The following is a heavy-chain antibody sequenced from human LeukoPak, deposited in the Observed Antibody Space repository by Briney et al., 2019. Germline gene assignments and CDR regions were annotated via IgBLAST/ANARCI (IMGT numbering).Heavy chain of an antibody. J-gene: IGHJ5*02. CDR3: ARVRLGWWFDP. CDR2: IYYSGTT. D-gene: IGHD2-15*01. CDR1: GGSISSSSYY. Sequence: SETLSLTCTVSGGSISSSSYYWGWIRQPPGKGLEWIGSIYYSGTTNYNPSLKSRVTISVGTSKNKISLNLSSVTAADTAVYYCARVRLGWWFDPWGQGTLVTVSS. V-gene: IGHV4-39*07.